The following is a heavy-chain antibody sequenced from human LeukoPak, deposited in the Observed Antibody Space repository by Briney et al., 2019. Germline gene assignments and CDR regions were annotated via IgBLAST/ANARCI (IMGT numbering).Heavy chain of an antibody. Sequence: PGGSLRLSCAASGFTFSTYAMSWVRQAPGKGLEWVSGISISGGSTYYADSVKGRFTISRDNSKNTLYLQMNSLRAEDTAVYYCARDRNGNPSGMDVWGQGTTVTVSS. CDR1: GFTFSTYA. CDR3: ARDRNGNPSGMDV. J-gene: IGHJ6*02. CDR2: ISISGGST. V-gene: IGHV3-23*01. D-gene: IGHD4-23*01.